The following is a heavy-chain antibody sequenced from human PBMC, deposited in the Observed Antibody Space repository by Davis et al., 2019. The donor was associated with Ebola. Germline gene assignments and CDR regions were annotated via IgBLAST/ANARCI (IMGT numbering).Heavy chain of an antibody. V-gene: IGHV4-39*02. J-gene: IGHJ3*02. CDR2: ILYSGNT. D-gene: IGHD3-22*01. CDR3: ARGPYYYDRSGYYQVFDI. CDR1: GASIRDSTYY. Sequence: MPSETLSLTCTVSGASIRDSTYYWGWIRQPPGKGLEWIGSILYSGNTYKPSLRSRVTVSVDTSKNQLSLKLTSMTAADTAVYYCARGPYYYDRSGYYQVFDIWGQGTMVTVSS.